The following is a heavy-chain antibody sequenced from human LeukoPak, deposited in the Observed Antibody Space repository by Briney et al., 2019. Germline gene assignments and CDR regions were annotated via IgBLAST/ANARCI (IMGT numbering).Heavy chain of an antibody. CDR1: GFTFSGYG. CDR2: ISYDGSNK. CDR3: AKDLVYLGYCSSTSCYAYAIDI. J-gene: IGHJ3*02. V-gene: IGHV3-30*18. Sequence: GGSLRLSCAASGFTFSGYGMHWVRQAPGKGLEWVAVISYDGSNKYYADSVKGRFTISRDNSKNTLYLQMNSLRAEDTAVYYCAKDLVYLGYCSSTSCYAYAIDIWGQGTMVTVSS. D-gene: IGHD2-2*01.